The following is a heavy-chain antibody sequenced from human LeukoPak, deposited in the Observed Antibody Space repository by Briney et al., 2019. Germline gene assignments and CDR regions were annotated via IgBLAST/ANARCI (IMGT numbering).Heavy chain of an antibody. D-gene: IGHD3-3*01. J-gene: IGHJ4*02. CDR1: GFTFSSYG. Sequence: PGGSLRLSCAASGFTFSSYGMHWVRQAPGKGLEWVAVIWYDGSNKYYADSVKGRFTISRDNSKNTLYLQMNSLRAEDTAVYYCARDDGYDFWSGPFDYWGQGTLVTVS. V-gene: IGHV3-33*01. CDR2: IWYDGSNK. CDR3: ARDDGYDFWSGPFDY.